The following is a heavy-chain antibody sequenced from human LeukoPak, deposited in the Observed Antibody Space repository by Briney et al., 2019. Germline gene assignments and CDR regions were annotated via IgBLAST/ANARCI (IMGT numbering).Heavy chain of an antibody. CDR3: ARALGYSYGVSLDY. Sequence: ASVKVSCKASGYTFTGYYMHWVRQAPGQGLEWMGWINPNSGGTNYVQKFQGWVTMTRDTSISTAYMELSRLRSDDAAVYYCARALGYSYGVSLDYWGQGTLVTVSS. CDR2: INPNSGGT. D-gene: IGHD5-18*01. J-gene: IGHJ4*02. V-gene: IGHV1-2*04. CDR1: GYTFTGYY.